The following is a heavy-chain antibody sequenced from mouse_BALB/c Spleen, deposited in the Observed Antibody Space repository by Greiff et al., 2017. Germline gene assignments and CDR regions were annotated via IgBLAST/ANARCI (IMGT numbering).Heavy chain of an antibody. J-gene: IGHJ2*01. CDR1: GYTFTDYA. CDR3: AREPRNLSYFDY. Sequence: QVQLKQSGAELVRPGVSVKISCKGSGYTFTDYAMHWVKQSHAKSLEWIGVISTYYGDASYNQKFKGKATMTVDKSSSTAYMELARLTSEDSAIYYCAREPRNLSYFDYWGQGTTLTVSS. V-gene: IGHV1S137*01. CDR2: ISTYYGDA.